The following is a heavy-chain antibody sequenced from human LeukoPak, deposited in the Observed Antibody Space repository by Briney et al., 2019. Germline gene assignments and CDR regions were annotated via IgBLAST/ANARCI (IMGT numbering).Heavy chain of an antibody. CDR2: IRYDGSNK. Sequence: PGGSLRLSCAASGFTFSSYGMHWVRQAPGKGLEWVAFIRYDGSNKYYADSVKGRFTISRDNAKNSLYLQMNSLGAEDTAVYYCARDRTPEGYCSGGSCYIPPVTRHYYYGMDVWGQGTTVTVSS. D-gene: IGHD2-15*01. V-gene: IGHV3-30*02. CDR1: GFTFSSYG. J-gene: IGHJ6*02. CDR3: ARDRTPEGYCSGGSCYIPPVTRHYYYGMDV.